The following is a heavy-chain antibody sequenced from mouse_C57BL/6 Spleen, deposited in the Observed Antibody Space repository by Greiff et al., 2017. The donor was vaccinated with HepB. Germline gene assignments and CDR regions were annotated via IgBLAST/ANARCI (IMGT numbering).Heavy chain of an antibody. CDR2: ISYDGSN. CDR1: GYSITSGYY. J-gene: IGHJ2*01. CDR3: ARRDYDYDEGAFDY. Sequence: EVKLLESGPGLVKPSQSLSLTCSVTGYSITSGYYWNWIRQFPGNKLEWMGYISYDGSNNYNPSLKNRISITRDTSKNQFFLKLNSVTTEDTATYYCARRDYDYDEGAFDYWGQGTTLTVSS. D-gene: IGHD2-4*01. V-gene: IGHV3-6*01.